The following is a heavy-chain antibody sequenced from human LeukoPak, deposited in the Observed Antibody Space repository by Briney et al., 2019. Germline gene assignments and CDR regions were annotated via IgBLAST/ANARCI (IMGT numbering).Heavy chain of an antibody. CDR2: ISGDGGST. D-gene: IGHD3-16*02. V-gene: IGHV3-43*02. CDR1: GFMFDDYA. J-gene: IGHJ4*02. Sequence: GGSLRLSCAASGFMFDDYAMHWVRHAPRKGLEWVSLISGDGGSTFYADSVKGRFTISRDNSKNSLSLQMDSLTTEDTALYYCAREEYSHTRNYLDNWGQGSLVTVSS. CDR3: AREEYSHTRNYLDN.